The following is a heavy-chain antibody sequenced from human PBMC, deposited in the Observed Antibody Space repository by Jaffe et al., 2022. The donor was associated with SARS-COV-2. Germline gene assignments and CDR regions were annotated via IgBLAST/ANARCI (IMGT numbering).Heavy chain of an antibody. CDR1: GYTFTTYW. CDR3: VRGGYGNNHNGAFDV. V-gene: IGHV5-51*01. CDR2: IYPGDSDT. D-gene: IGHD6-19*01. J-gene: IGHJ3*01. Sequence: EVLLVQSGAEVKKPGDSLKISCKGSGYTFTTYWIAWVRQMPGKGLELMGIIYPGDSDTRYNPSFQGQVTMSVDKSISTAYLQWSSLRASDTAIYYCVRGGYGNNHNGAFDVWGQGTMLAVSS.